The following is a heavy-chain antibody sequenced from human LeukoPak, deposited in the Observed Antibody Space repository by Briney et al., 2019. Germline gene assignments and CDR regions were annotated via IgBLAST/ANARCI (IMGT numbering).Heavy chain of an antibody. CDR1: GGSISSSSYY. V-gene: IGHV4-39*07. CDR3: ARGQQDSITNWFDP. J-gene: IGHJ5*02. CDR2: IYYSGST. D-gene: IGHD3-22*01. Sequence: SETLSLTCTVSGGSISSSSYYWGWIRQPPGKGLEWIGSIYYSGSTYYNPSLKSRVTISVDTSKNQFSLKLSSVTAADTAVYYCARGQQDSITNWFDPWGQGTLVTVSS.